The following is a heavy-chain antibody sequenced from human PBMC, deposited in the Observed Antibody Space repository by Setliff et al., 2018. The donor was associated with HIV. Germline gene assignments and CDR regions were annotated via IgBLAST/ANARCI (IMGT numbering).Heavy chain of an antibody. V-gene: IGHV4-4*02. Sequence: PSETLSLTCAVSGGSISSSNWWSWVRQPPGKGLEWIGEIYHSGSTNYNPSLKSRVTISVDKSKNQFSLKLSSVTAADTAVYYCTRAEQQLPYYYYYYGMDVWGQGTTVTVSS. CDR1: GGSISSSNW. J-gene: IGHJ6*02. CDR2: IYHSGST. CDR3: TRAEQQLPYYYYYYGMDV. D-gene: IGHD6-13*01.